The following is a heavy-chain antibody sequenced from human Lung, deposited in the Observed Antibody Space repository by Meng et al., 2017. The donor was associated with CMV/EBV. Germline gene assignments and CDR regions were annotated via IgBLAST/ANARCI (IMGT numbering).Heavy chain of an antibody. J-gene: IGHJ4*02. D-gene: IGHD4-17*01. V-gene: IGHV3-74*01. Sequence: GESXKISCAASGFTFSSYWMHWVRQAPGKGLVWVSRINSDGCSTSYADSVKGRFTISRDNAKNTLYLQMNSLRAEDTAVYYCARESVGWGYYGDYERYFDYXGQGXLVTVSS. CDR2: INSDGCST. CDR3: ARESVGWGYYGDYERYFDY. CDR1: GFTFSSYW.